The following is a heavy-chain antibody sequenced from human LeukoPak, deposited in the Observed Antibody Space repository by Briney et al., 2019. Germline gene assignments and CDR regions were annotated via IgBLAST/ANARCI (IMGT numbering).Heavy chain of an antibody. D-gene: IGHD3-22*01. Sequence: ASVKVSCKTSGGTFTNYAISWVRQAPGQGLEWMGVIIPIFDTPNYAQKWQGRVTITTDESTSIAYMELRSLRSEDTAVYYCASQLFHLDSSGYSLDALDIWGQGTMVTVSS. CDR2: IIPIFDTP. CDR3: ASQLFHLDSSGYSLDALDI. CDR1: GGTFTNYA. J-gene: IGHJ3*02. V-gene: IGHV1-69*05.